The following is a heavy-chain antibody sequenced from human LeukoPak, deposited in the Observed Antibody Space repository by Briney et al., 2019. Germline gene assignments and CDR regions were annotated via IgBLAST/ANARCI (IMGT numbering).Heavy chain of an antibody. Sequence: SETLSLTXTVSGGSISSSSYYWGWIRQPPGKGLEWIGSIYYSGSTYYNPSLKSRVTISVGTSKNQFSLKLSSVTAADTAVYYCARLGDGYNSIIDYWGQGTLVTVSS. CDR2: IYYSGST. D-gene: IGHD5-24*01. CDR1: GGSISSSSYY. J-gene: IGHJ4*02. CDR3: ARLGDGYNSIIDY. V-gene: IGHV4-39*01.